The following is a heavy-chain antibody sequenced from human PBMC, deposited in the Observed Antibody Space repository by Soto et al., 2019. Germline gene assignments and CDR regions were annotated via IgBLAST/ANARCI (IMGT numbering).Heavy chain of an antibody. Sequence: QVQLLQSGAEVKKPGTSVRVSCKASGYIFSGYYIHLLRQAPGQGLEWMGWINPKTGGTKYTLKCQGRVTMTRDTSRGTAYMELSSRTSDDTAVFYWARDEIQLWFEGPPFDYWGQGTLVTPSS. CDR2: INPKTGGT. CDR3: ARDEIQLWFEGPPFDY. CDR1: GYIFSGYY. V-gene: IGHV1-2*02. J-gene: IGHJ4*02. D-gene: IGHD5-18*01.